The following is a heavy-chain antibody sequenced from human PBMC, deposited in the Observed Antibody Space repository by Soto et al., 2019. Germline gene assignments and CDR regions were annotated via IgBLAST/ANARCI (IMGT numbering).Heavy chain of an antibody. CDR3: ARVSSGWWYFDY. J-gene: IGHJ4*02. CDR2: INPSGDT. D-gene: IGHD6-19*01. CDR1: GDTFTSYY. Sequence: GASVKVSCKASGDTFTSYYMHWVRQAPGQGLEWMGIINPSGDTSYAQKFQGRVTMTRDTSTSTVYMELSSLRSEDTAVYYCARVSSGWWYFDYWGQGTLDTVSS. V-gene: IGHV1-46*01.